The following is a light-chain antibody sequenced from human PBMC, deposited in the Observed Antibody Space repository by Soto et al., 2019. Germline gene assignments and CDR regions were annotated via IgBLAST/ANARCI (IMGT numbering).Light chain of an antibody. CDR3: QQYYSNPLT. Sequence: DIVMTQSPDSLAVSLGERATINCKSSQSVLYSSNNNNYLAWYQHKPGQPPKLLIYWASTRESGVPARFSGSGSGTDFTLTVSSLQAEDVAVYYCQQYYSNPLTFGQGTKLEIK. CDR2: WAS. CDR1: QSVLYSSNNNNY. J-gene: IGKJ2*01. V-gene: IGKV4-1*01.